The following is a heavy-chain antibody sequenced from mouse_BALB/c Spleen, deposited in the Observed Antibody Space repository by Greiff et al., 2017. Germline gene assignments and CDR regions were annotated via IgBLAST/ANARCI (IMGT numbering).Heavy chain of an antibody. V-gene: IGHV4-1*02. D-gene: IGHD1-1*01. J-gene: IGHJ1*01. CDR1: GFDFSRYW. Sequence: EVKLQESGGGLVQPGGSLKLSCAASGFDFSRYWMSWVRQAPGKGLEWIGEINPDSSTINYTPSLKDKFIISRDNAKNTLYLQMSKVRSEDTALYYCARQGVYYYGSSSYWYFDVWGAGTTVTVSS. CDR2: INPDSSTI. CDR3: ARQGVYYYGSSSYWYFDV.